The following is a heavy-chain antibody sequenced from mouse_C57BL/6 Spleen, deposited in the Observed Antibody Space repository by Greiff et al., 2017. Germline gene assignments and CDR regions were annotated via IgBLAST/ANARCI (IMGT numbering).Heavy chain of an antibody. Sequence: QVQLQQSGPELVKPGASVKISCKASGYAFSSSWMNWVKQRPGKGLEWIGRIYTGDGDTNYNGNVKGKATLTADKSSSTAYMQLSSLTSEDSAVYFCALDSSVYGDYYAMDYWGQGTSVTVSS. V-gene: IGHV1-82*01. CDR1: GYAFSSSW. CDR3: ALDSSVYGDYYAMDY. J-gene: IGHJ4*01. CDR2: IYTGDGDT. D-gene: IGHD3-2*02.